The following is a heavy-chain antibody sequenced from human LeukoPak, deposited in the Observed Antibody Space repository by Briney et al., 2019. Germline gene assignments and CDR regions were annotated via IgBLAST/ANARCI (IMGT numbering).Heavy chain of an antibody. V-gene: IGHV3-21*05. D-gene: IGHD3-10*01. CDR2: ISSSSSYT. Sequence: GGSLRLSCAASGFTFSSYGMHWVRQAPGKGLEWVSYISSSSSYTNYADSVKGRFTISRDNAKNSLYLQMNSLRAEDTAVYYCATSLWFGELAWFDPWGQGALVTVSS. CDR1: GFTFSSYG. CDR3: ATSLWFGELAWFDP. J-gene: IGHJ5*02.